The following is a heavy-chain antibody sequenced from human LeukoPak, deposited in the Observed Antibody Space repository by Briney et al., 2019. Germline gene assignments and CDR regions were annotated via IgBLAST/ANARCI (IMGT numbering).Heavy chain of an antibody. J-gene: IGHJ5*02. Sequence: PSETLSLTCAVYGGSFSGYYWSWIRQPPGKGLEWIGYIYNSGSTNYNPSLKSRVTISVDTSKNQFSLKLNSVTAADTAVYYCARELRVEGGTTNWFDPWGQGTLVTVSS. V-gene: IGHV4-59*01. CDR2: IYNSGST. D-gene: IGHD4-17*01. CDR3: ARELRVEGGTTNWFDP. CDR1: GGSFSGYY.